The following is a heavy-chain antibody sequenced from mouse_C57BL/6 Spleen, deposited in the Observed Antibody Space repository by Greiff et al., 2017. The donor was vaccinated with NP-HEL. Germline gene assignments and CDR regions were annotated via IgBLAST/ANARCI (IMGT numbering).Heavy chain of an antibody. CDR2: IYPGNSDT. D-gene: IGHD2-1*01. J-gene: IGHJ4*01. CDR3: TRVEDYGTFYAMDY. Sequence: VQLQQSGTVLARPGASVKMSCKTSGYTFTSYWMHWVKQRPGQGLEWIGAIYPGNSDTSYNQKFKGKAKLTAVTSASTAYMELSSLTNEDSAVYYCTRVEDYGTFYAMDYWGQGTSVTVSS. CDR1: GYTFTSYW. V-gene: IGHV1-5*01.